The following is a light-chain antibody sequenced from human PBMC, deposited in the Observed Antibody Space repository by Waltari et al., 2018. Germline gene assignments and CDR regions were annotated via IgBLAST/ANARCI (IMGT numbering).Light chain of an antibody. V-gene: IGKV3-20*01. Sequence: VLTQSPGTLSLSPGETATLSCRASQRSTKRYLAWYQQKPGQAPRLLIYGASSRAAGIPDRFSGSGSGTDFTLTITRLEPEDFAVYYCQQYGSSVLYTFGQGTKLEIK. CDR1: QRSTKRY. CDR2: GAS. J-gene: IGKJ2*01. CDR3: QQYGSSVLYT.